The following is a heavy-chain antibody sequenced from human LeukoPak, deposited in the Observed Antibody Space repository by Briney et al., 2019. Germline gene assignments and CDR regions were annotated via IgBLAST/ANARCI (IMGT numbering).Heavy chain of an antibody. Sequence: GGSLRLSCAASGFTFSDYYMSWIRQAPGKGLEWVSYISSSGCTIYYADSVKGRFTISRDNAKNSLYLQMNSLRAEDTAVYYCARDQEMATPRGSDYWGQGTLVTVSS. V-gene: IGHV3-11*01. CDR1: GFTFSDYY. CDR2: ISSSGCTI. D-gene: IGHD5-24*01. CDR3: ARDQEMATPRGSDY. J-gene: IGHJ4*02.